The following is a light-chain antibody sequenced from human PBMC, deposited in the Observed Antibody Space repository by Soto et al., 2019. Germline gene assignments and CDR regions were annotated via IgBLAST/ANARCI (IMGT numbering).Light chain of an antibody. J-gene: IGKJ2*01. CDR1: QSSGSNF. Sequence: ELVLTQSPGSLSFSPGERATLSCKTSQSSGSNFVAWYQQRPGQPPRLLIYGASNRATGIPDRFSGSGSGTDFTLTISRLEPEDFAVYNCQQYNKWPRTFGQGTKVDIK. V-gene: IGKV3-20*01. CDR2: GAS. CDR3: QQYNKWPRT.